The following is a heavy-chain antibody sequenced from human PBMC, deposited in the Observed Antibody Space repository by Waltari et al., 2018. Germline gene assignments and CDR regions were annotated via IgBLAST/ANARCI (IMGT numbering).Heavy chain of an antibody. CDR3: AKLLGSADMTSSYFDY. D-gene: IGHD2-2*01. CDR2: ISGSGRST. CDR1: GFSFSSFA. Sequence: DVQLLESGGGLVKRGGSLRLSCTVSGFSFSSFAMNWVRQAPGKGLEWVSTISGSGRSTYYADSVRGQFTVSRDNSKNTLYLSIQSLRDEDTAVYYCAKLLGSADMTSSYFDYWGQGTLVRVSS. J-gene: IGHJ4*02. V-gene: IGHV3-23*01.